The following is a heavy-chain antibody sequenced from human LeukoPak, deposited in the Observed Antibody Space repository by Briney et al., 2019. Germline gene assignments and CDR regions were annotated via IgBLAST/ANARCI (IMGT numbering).Heavy chain of an antibody. Sequence: GESLKISCKGSGYSSTSYWIGWVRQMPGKGLEWMGIIYPGDSDTRYSPSFQGQVTISADKSISTAYLQWSSLKASDTAMYYCARALMGELSPWGAFDIWGQGTMVTVSS. CDR1: GYSSTSYW. J-gene: IGHJ3*02. D-gene: IGHD3-16*02. CDR3: ARALMGELSPWGAFDI. CDR2: IYPGDSDT. V-gene: IGHV5-51*01.